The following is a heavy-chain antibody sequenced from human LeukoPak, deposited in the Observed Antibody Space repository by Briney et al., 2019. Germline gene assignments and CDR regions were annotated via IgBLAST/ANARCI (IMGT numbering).Heavy chain of an antibody. CDR1: GYTFTGYY. V-gene: IGHV1-2*02. Sequence: RASVKVSCKASGYTFTGYYIHWVRQAPGQGLECMGWINPNSGDTNYAPKFQGRVTMTRDTSISTAYMELSRLRSDDTAVYYCARSREHTFDIWGQGTMVTVSS. CDR3: ARSREHTFDI. D-gene: IGHD1-26*01. CDR2: INPNSGDT. J-gene: IGHJ3*02.